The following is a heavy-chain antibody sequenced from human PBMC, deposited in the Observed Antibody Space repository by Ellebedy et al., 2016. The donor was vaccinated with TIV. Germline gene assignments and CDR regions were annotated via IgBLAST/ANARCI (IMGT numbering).Heavy chain of an antibody. J-gene: IGHJ3*02. V-gene: IGHV3-23*01. Sequence: GESLKISCAASGFTFSSYAMSWVRQAPGKGLEWVSAISGSGGSTYYADSVKGRFTISRDNSKNTLYLQMNSLRADDTAVYYCARVKAYSAFDIWGQGTRVTVSS. CDR2: ISGSGGST. CDR3: ARVKAYSAFDI. CDR1: GFTFSSYA. D-gene: IGHD2-15*01.